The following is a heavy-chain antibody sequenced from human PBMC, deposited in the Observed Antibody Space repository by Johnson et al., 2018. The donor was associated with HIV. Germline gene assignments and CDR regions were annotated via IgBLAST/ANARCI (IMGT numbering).Heavy chain of an antibody. J-gene: IGHJ3*02. Sequence: QMQLVESGGGVVQPGGSLRLSCAASGFTFSSYGMHWVRQAPGKGLEWVAFIRYDGSNKYYADSVQGRFTISRDKSENTLYLQMNSLRDEDTAVYYCAKDVGNYWPDSLDIWGQGTMVTVSS. CDR1: GFTFSSYG. V-gene: IGHV3-30*02. CDR3: AKDVGNYWPDSLDI. D-gene: IGHD3-22*01. CDR2: IRYDGSNK.